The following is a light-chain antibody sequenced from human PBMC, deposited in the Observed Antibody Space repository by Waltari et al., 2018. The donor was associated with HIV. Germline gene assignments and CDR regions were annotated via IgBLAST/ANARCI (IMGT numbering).Light chain of an antibody. CDR1: SSNIGSNS. CDR3: ATWDDSLSGVV. CDR2: RVI. Sequence: QSVLTQPPSASGTPGQRVTISCSGSSSNIGSNSVYWYQQLPGTAPKLLIYRVIRRLSGVPDRFSGSKSGTSASLAISVLRSDDEADYYCATWDDSLSGVVFGGGTKVTVL. V-gene: IGLV1-47*01. J-gene: IGLJ2*01.